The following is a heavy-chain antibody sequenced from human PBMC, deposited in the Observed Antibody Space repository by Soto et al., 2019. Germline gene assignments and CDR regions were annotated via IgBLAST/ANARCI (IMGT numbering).Heavy chain of an antibody. CDR2: IYYSGST. D-gene: IGHD3-3*01. J-gene: IGHJ5*02. CDR1: GGSISSYY. Sequence: SETLSLTCTVSGGSISSYYWSWIRQPPGKGLEWIGYIYYSGSTNYNPSLKSRVTISVDTSKNQFSLKLSSVTAADTAVYYCARRSTDYDFWSGYYKEGSNWFDPWGQGTLVTVSS. V-gene: IGHV4-59*08. CDR3: ARRSTDYDFWSGYYKEGSNWFDP.